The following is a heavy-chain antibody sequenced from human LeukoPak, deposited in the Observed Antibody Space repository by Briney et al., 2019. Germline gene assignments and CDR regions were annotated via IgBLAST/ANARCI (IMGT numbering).Heavy chain of an antibody. CDR1: GGSVSSGSYY. V-gene: IGHV4-61*01. J-gene: IGHJ3*02. D-gene: IGHD2-15*01. CDR3: AREDSDAFDI. CDR2: IYYSGST. Sequence: PSETLSLTCFVSGGSVSSGSYYWSWIRQPPGKGLEWIGYIYYSGSTNYNPSLRSRVTISLDTSKNQFSLKLSSVTAADTAVYYCAREDSDAFDIWGQGTMVTVSS.